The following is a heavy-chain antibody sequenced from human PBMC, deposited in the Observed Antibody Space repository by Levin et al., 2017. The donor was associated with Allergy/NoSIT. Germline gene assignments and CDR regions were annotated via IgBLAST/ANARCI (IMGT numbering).Heavy chain of an antibody. CDR1: GGSIRNDDYY. CDR2: IYYSGTT. V-gene: IGHV4-30-4*01. J-gene: IGHJ4*02. CDR3: ARENFDFSSDPDYFDY. D-gene: IGHD3-3*01. Sequence: SETLSLTCTVSGGSIRNDDYYWSWIRQPPGKGLEWIGYIYYSGTTYYNPSLKSRVIISVDTSKNQISLNLNSVTAADTAVYYCARENFDFSSDPDYFDYWGRGILVTVSS.